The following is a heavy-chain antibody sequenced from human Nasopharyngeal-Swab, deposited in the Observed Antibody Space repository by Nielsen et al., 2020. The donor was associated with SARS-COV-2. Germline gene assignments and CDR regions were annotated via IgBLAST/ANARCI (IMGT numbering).Heavy chain of an antibody. CDR3: ARGWASLDS. D-gene: IGHD6-13*01. CDR2: ISGSGGST. CDR1: EFTFTNYA. J-gene: IGHJ4*02. V-gene: IGHV3-23*01. Sequence: GESLKISCAASEFTFTNYAMSWVRQAPGKGLEWVSAISGSGGSTYYADSVRGRFTISRDNAKNSLYLQMNSLRAGDTAVYYCARGWASLDSWGQGTLVTVSS.